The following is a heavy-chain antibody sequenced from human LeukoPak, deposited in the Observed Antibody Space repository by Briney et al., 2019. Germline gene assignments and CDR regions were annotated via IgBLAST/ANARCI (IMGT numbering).Heavy chain of an antibody. CDR2: IYPGDSDT. D-gene: IGHD1-26*01. J-gene: IGHJ4*02. CDR1: GFSFTDYW. V-gene: IGHV5-51*01. Sequence: LGESLKISCMGSGFSFTDYWIAWVRQMPGKGLEWMGIIYPGDSDTRYSPSFQGQVTISADKSISTAYLQWSSLKASDTAMYFCATSVGYYFDYWGQGTLVTVSS. CDR3: ATSVGYYFDY.